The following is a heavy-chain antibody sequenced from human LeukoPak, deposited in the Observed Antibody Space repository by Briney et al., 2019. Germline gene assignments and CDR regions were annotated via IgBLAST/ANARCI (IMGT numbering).Heavy chain of an antibody. V-gene: IGHV3-23*01. D-gene: IGHD6-13*01. CDR2: ISGSGGTT. CDR1: GFTFSSYA. Sequence: PGGSLRLSCAASGFTFSSYAMSWVRQDPGKGLEWVLGISGSGGTTYYADSVKGRFTTSRDNSKNTLHQQMNSLRAEDTAVYYCAKGDSSSWLFDYWGQGTLVTVSS. J-gene: IGHJ4*02. CDR3: AKGDSSSWLFDY.